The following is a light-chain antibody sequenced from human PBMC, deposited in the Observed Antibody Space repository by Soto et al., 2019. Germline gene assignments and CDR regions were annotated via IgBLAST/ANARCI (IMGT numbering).Light chain of an antibody. J-gene: IGKJ4*01. CDR3: QQYDNYPLT. Sequence: MTQSPATLSASVGDRVTITFRASQSVRSWLAWYQQKPGRAPKLLIFDASRLESGVPSRFSGSASGTEFTLTISSLQPDDFATYYCQQYDNYPLTFGRGTKV. V-gene: IGKV1-5*01. CDR2: DAS. CDR1: QSVRSW.